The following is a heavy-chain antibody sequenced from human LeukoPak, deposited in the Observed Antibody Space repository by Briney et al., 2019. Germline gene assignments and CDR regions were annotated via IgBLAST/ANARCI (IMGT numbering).Heavy chain of an antibody. CDR1: VGSLSCGGYY. CDR3: ARVADSGHDYYFDY. J-gene: IGHJ4*02. CDR2: IYYSGST. D-gene: IGHD5-12*01. Sequence: PSRTLSLTCTVSVGSLSCGGYYWLWIRQHPGKGLECIVYIYYSGSTYYNPSLKSRVTISVDTSKNQFSLKLSSVTAADTAVYYCARVADSGHDYYFDYWGQGTLVTVSS. V-gene: IGHV4-31*03.